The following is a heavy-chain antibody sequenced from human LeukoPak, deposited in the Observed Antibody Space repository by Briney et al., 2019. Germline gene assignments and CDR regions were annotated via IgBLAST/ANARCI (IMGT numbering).Heavy chain of an antibody. D-gene: IGHD3-10*01. CDR1: GGSISSYY. CDR2: IYYSGST. CDR3: AREPRALVRGVIHFDY. Sequence: SETLSLTCTVSGGSISSYYWSWIRQPPGKGLEWIGYIYYSGSTNYNPSLKSRVTISVDTSKNQFSLKLSSVTAADTAVYYCAREPRALVRGVIHFDYWGQGTLVTVSS. J-gene: IGHJ4*02. V-gene: IGHV4-59*12.